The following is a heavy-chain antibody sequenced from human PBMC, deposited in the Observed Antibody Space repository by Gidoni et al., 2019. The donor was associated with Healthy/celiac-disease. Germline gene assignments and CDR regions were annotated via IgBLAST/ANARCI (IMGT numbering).Heavy chain of an antibody. CDR2: ISYDGSNK. Sequence: GFTFSSYAMHWVRQAPGKGLEWVAVISYDGSNKYYADSVKGRFTISRDNSKNTLYLQMNSLRAEDTAVYYCASPTFGELLTDYWGQGTLVTVSS. J-gene: IGHJ4*02. V-gene: IGHV3-30*04. D-gene: IGHD3-10*01. CDR3: ASPTFGELLTDY. CDR1: GFTFSSYA.